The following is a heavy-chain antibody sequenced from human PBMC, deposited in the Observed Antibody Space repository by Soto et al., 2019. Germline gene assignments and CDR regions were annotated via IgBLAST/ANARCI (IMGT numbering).Heavy chain of an antibody. D-gene: IGHD1-26*01. J-gene: IGHJ4*02. CDR2: IKSKTDGGTT. CDR3: TTDDWTIVGATGGGYADY. Sequence: EVQLVESGGGLVKPGGSLRLSCAASGFTFSNAWMNWVRQAPGKGLEWVGRIKSKTDGGTTDYAAPVKGRFTISRDDSKNTLYLQMNSLKTEDTAVYYCTTDDWTIVGATGGGYADYWGQGTLVTVSS. CDR1: GFTFSNAW. V-gene: IGHV3-15*07.